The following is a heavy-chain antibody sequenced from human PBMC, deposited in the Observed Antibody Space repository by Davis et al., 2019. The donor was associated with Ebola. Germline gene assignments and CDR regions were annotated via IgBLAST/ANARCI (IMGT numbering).Heavy chain of an antibody. CDR3: VRDHVGVSGAGDY. D-gene: IGHD6-19*01. CDR2: INTYNGNT. CDR1: GYTFTNYG. Sequence: AASVKVSCKASGYTFTNYGISWVRQAPGQGLECVGWINTYNGNTDYAQKFQGRVSMTTETSTSTAYMELRSLRSDDTAVYYCVRDHVGVSGAGDYWGQGTLVTVSS. V-gene: IGHV1-18*01. J-gene: IGHJ4*02.